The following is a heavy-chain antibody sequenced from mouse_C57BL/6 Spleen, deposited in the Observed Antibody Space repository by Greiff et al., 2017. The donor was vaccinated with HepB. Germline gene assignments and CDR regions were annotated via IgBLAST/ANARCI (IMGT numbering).Heavy chain of an antibody. Sequence: QVQLQHPGAELVKPGASVKLSCKASGYTFTSYWMHWVKQRPGQGLEWIGMIHPNSGSTNYNEKFKSKATLTVDKSSSTAYMQLSSLTSEDSAVYYCATGYYGSSYDYWGQGTTLTVSS. CDR3: ATGYYGSSYDY. CDR1: GYTFTSYW. D-gene: IGHD1-1*01. J-gene: IGHJ2*01. CDR2: IHPNSGST. V-gene: IGHV1-64*01.